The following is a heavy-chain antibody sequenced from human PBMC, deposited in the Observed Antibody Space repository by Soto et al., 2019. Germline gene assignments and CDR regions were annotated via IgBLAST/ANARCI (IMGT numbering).Heavy chain of an antibody. CDR1: AFTLRSQA. J-gene: IGHJ4*02. Sequence: PAEPMRFCCEASAFTLRSQAMSWVRQAPGKGLEWFSAMSGSGGSTYYADSVKGRFTISRDNSKNTLYLQMNSLRAEDTAVYYCAKAGYCSSTSCSPPSILVDYWGQGTLVTVSS. D-gene: IGHD2-2*01. CDR3: AKAGYCSSTSCSPPSILVDY. V-gene: IGHV3-23*01. CDR2: MSGSGGST.